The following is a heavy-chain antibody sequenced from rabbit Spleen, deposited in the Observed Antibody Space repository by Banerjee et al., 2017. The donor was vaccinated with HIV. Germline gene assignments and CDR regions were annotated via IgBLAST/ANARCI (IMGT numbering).Heavy chain of an antibody. Sequence: QEQLEESGGDLVQPEGSLTLTCKASGVSFSDKDVMCWVRQAPGKGLEWIACINIVTGKTVYASWAKGRFTISKTSSTTVTLQMTGLTAADTATYFCVRGASGSGYYSLWGPGTLVTVS. J-gene: IGHJ4*01. CDR1: GVSFSDKDV. CDR3: VRGASGSGYYSL. CDR2: INIVTGKT. D-gene: IGHD1-1*01. V-gene: IGHV1S45*01.